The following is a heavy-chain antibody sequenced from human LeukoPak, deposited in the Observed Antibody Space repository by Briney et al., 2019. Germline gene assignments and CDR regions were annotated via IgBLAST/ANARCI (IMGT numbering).Heavy chain of an antibody. CDR3: ASYYYGSGSYYNFGY. J-gene: IGHJ4*02. CDR2: ISGSGGST. Sequence: GGSLRLSCAASGFTFSSYAMSWVRQAPGKGLEWVSAISGSGGSTYYADSVKGRFTISRDNSKNTLYLQMNSLRAEDTAVYYCASYYYGSGSYYNFGYGGQGTLVTVSS. D-gene: IGHD3-10*01. V-gene: IGHV3-23*01. CDR1: GFTFSSYA.